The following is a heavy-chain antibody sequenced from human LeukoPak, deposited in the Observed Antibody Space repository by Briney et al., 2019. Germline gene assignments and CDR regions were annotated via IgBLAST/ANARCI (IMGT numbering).Heavy chain of an antibody. Sequence: GGSLRLSCAASGFTVSSNYMTWVRQAPGKGLEWVSVVYSGGSTYYADSVKGRFTISRDNSKNTVYFQMNSLRAEDTAVYYCARGVISGTTPYYYGMDAWGQGTTVTVSS. CDR2: VYSGGST. V-gene: IGHV3-53*01. CDR3: ARGVISGTTPYYYGMDA. CDR1: GFTVSSNY. D-gene: IGHD1-20*01. J-gene: IGHJ6*02.